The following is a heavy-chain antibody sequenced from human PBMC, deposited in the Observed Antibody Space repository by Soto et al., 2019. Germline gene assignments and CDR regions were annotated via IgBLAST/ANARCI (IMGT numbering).Heavy chain of an antibody. J-gene: IGHJ6*02. V-gene: IGHV1-69*13. CDR1: GGTFSSYA. CDR2: IIPIFGTA. Sequence: ASAKVSCKASGGTFSSYAISWVRQAPGQGLEWMGGIIPIFGTANYAQKFQGRVTITADESTSTAYMELSSLRSEDTAVYYCARDRLGYYDTNGYYYGMDVWAKGPRSPSP. D-gene: IGHD3-22*01. CDR3: ARDRLGYYDTNGYYYGMDV.